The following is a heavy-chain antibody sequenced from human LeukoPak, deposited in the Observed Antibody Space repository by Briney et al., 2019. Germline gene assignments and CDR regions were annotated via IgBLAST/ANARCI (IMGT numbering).Heavy chain of an antibody. CDR3: AKRDSTGWYSDY. V-gene: IGHV3-33*06. CDR2: IWYDGSNK. J-gene: IGHJ4*02. D-gene: IGHD6-19*01. CDR1: GFTLSSYG. Sequence: PGGSLRLSCAASGFTLSSYGMHWVRQAPGKGLEWVAVIWYDGSNKYYADSVKGRFTISRDNSKNTLYLQMKSLRAEDTAVYYCAKRDSTGWYSDYWGQGTLVTVSS.